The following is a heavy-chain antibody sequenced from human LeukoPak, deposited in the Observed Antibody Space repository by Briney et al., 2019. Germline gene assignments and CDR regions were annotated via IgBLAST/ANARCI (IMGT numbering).Heavy chain of an antibody. D-gene: IGHD4/OR15-4a*01. V-gene: IGHV3-21*01. Sequence: GGSLRLSCEASGFTFSTYNMNWVRQAPGKRLEWVSSITSTSSYVFYADSVKGRFTISRDNAKNSLYLQMNSLRAEDTAVYYCARGCCAPSDWGQGTLVTVSS. CDR2: ITSTSSYV. J-gene: IGHJ4*02. CDR1: GFTFSTYN. CDR3: ARGCCAPSD.